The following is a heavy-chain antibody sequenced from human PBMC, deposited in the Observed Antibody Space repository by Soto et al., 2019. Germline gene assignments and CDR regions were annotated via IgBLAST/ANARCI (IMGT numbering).Heavy chain of an antibody. CDR2: IYYSGNT. CDR3: ARGIYSTSSFFDS. Sequence: TLSLTCTVSGDSISTADYYWNWIRQPPGKGLEWIGYIYYSGNTYYIPSLKSRVTISVDTSKNQISLKLNSVTAADTAVYYCARGIYSTSSFFDSWGQGTLVTASS. V-gene: IGHV4-30-4*01. J-gene: IGHJ4*02. CDR1: GDSISTADYY. D-gene: IGHD6-6*01.